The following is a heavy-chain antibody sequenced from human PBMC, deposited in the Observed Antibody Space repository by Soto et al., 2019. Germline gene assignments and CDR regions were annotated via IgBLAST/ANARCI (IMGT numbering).Heavy chain of an antibody. CDR2: ISGSGGST. V-gene: IGHV3-23*01. D-gene: IGHD3-3*01. CDR3: AKDSYYYDFWSGYSGGPDY. CDR1: GFTFSSYA. Sequence: AGGSLRLSCAASGFTFSSYAMSWVRQAPGKGLEWVSAISGSGGSTYYADSVKGRFTISRDNSKNTLYLQMNSLRAEDTAVYYCAKDSYYYDFWSGYSGGPDYWGQGTLVTVSS. J-gene: IGHJ4*02.